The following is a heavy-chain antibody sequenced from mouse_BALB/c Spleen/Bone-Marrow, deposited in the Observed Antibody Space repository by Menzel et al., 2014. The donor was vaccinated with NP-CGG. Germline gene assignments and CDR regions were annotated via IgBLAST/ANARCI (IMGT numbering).Heavy chain of an antibody. J-gene: IGHJ4*01. CDR2: INPGSGGV. CDR3: SREITHYAVYY. CDR1: GYAFTNYW. V-gene: IGHV1-54*01. D-gene: IGHD2-4*01. Sequence: QVQLQQSGAELVRPGTSVKVSCKASGYAFTNYWIEWVKQRPGQGLEWIGVINPGSGGVNYNEKFKGKATLTADKSSSTAYIQLSILTSDDSAVYFCSREITHYAVYYWRQGTSVTVSS.